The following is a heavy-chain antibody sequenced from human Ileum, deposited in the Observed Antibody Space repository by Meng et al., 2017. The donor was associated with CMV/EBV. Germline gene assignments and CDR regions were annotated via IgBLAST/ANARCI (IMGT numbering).Heavy chain of an antibody. CDR3: ARGGVVAGADY. CDR1: GFTCSTYW. CDR2: INSDGSTT. J-gene: IGHJ4*02. V-gene: IGHV3-74*01. D-gene: IGHD2-15*01. Sequence: SCVASGFTCSTYWMHWVRQVPGKGLVWVSRINSDGSTTIYADSVKGRFTISRDNAKNTLYLQMNSLGAEDTAVYYCARGGVVAGADYWGQGTLVTVSS.